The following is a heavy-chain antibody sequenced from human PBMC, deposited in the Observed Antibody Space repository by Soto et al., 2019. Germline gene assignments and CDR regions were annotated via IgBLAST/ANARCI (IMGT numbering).Heavy chain of an antibody. CDR2: IDWDDDK. CDR1: GFSLSTSGMC. V-gene: IGHV2-70*01. CDR3: ARTPYYYDSSAQRGNYYFDY. D-gene: IGHD3-22*01. Sequence: SGPTLVNPTQTLTLTCTFSGFSLSTSGMCVSWIRQPPGKALEWLALIDWDDDKYYSTSLKTRLTISKDTSKNQVVLTMTNMDPVDTATYYCARTPYYYDSSAQRGNYYFDYWGQGTLVTVSS. J-gene: IGHJ4*02.